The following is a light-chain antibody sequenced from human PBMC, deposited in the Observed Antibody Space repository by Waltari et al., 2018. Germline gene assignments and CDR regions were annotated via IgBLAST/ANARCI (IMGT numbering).Light chain of an antibody. CDR1: QRISRW. V-gene: IGKV1-5*03. J-gene: IGKJ1*01. CDR2: KTS. CDR3: QQYNTYSLWA. Sequence: DIQMTQSPSTLSASIGDRVTITCRASQRISRWLAWYQQKPGKAPNLLIYKTSSLQSGVPSRFNGSGSGTEDTLTISSLQPEDFATYYCQQYNTYSLWAFGQGTKVEIK.